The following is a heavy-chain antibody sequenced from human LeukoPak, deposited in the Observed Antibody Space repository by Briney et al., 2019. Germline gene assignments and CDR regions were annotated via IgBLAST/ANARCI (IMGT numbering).Heavy chain of an antibody. CDR1: DYTFTNNA. V-gene: IGHV1-18*01. J-gene: IGHJ4*02. CDR2: SSVYNGNT. D-gene: IGHD3-22*01. Sequence: ASVKVSCKTSDYTFTNNAITWVRRAPGQGLEWLGWSSVYNGNTNYAQKLQGRVTMTTDTSTTTVYMELRSLRSDDTAVYYCARNHPYYYDSNGLYYFDYWGQGTLVTVSS. CDR3: ARNHPYYYDSNGLYYFDY.